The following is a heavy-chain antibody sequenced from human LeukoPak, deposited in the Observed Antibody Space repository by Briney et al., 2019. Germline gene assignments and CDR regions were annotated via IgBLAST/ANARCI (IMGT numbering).Heavy chain of an antibody. D-gene: IGHD7-27*01. CDR1: GYTFTGYY. CDR2: INPNSGGT. Sequence: ASVKVSCKGSGYTFTGYYLHWVRQAPGQGLEWVGRINPNSGGTTYAQQFQGRVTMTRDTSISTAYMELSSLRSEDSAVYYCVRTPPNWGADFWGQGTLVTVSS. V-gene: IGHV1-2*06. CDR3: VRTPPNWGADF. J-gene: IGHJ4*02.